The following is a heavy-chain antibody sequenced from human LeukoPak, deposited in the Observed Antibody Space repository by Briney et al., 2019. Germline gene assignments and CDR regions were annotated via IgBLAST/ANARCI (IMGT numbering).Heavy chain of an antibody. Sequence: ASVKVSCKASRGTFSSYAISWVRQAPGQGLEWMGWINAGNGNTKYSQKFQGRVTITRDTSASTAYMELSSLRSEDTAVYYCARVPFRWELLLLDFWGQGTLVTVSS. D-gene: IGHD1-26*01. CDR3: ARVPFRWELLLLDF. J-gene: IGHJ4*02. CDR1: RGTFSSYA. CDR2: INAGNGNT. V-gene: IGHV1-3*01.